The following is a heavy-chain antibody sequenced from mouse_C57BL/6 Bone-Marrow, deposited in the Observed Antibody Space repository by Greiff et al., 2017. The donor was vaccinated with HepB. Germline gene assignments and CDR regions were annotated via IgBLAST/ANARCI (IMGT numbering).Heavy chain of an antibody. CDR3: ARHGGDMDY. J-gene: IGHJ4*01. V-gene: IGHV5-6*01. CDR2: ISSGGSYT. Sequence: EVKVVESGGDLVKPGGSLKLSCAASGFTFSSYGMSWVRQTPDKRLEWVATISSGGSYTYYPDSVKGRFTISRDNAKNTLYLQMSSLKSEDTAMYYCARHGGDMDYWGKGTSVTVSS. CDR1: GFTFSSYG.